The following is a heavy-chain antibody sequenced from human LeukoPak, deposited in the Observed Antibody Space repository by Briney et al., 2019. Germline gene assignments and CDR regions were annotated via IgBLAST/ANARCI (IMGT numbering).Heavy chain of an antibody. D-gene: IGHD3-3*01. J-gene: IGHJ5*02. Sequence: PGGSLRLSCAASGFTVSSNYMSWVRQAPGKGLEWVSVIYSGGSTYYADSVKGRFTISRDNSKNTLYLQMNSLRAEDTAVYYCAREGGNYDFWSSYYTGFVHNWFDPWGQGTLVTVSS. CDR3: AREGGNYDFWSSYYTGFVHNWFDP. CDR2: IYSGGST. V-gene: IGHV3-66*02. CDR1: GFTVSSNY.